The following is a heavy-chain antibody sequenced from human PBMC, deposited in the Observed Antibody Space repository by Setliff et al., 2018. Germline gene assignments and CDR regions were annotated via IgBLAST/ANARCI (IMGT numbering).Heavy chain of an antibody. J-gene: IGHJ6*02. CDR3: AKEHVVISFVNNVHHHYGMDV. CDR1: GASLRSGSAY. Sequence: SETLSLTCTVSGASLRSGSAYWGWLRQSAGKGLEWIGRVYTDGTTNYSPSLKSRVTISADTSKNHFSLRMTPVTAADTAVYFCAKEHVVISFVNNVHHHYGMDVWGQGTTVTVSS. CDR2: VYTDGTT. D-gene: IGHD2-21*01. V-gene: IGHV4-61*02.